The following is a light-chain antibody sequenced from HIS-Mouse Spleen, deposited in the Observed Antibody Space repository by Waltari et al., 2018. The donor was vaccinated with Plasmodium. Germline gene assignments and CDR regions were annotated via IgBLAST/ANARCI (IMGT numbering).Light chain of an antibody. CDR1: SSDVGGDNY. Sequence: QSALTQSPSASGSPGQSVTISCTGTSSDVGGDNYVSWYQQHPGKAPKLMIYEVSKRPSGVPDRFSGSKSGNTASLTVSGLQAEDEADYYCSSYAGSNNLVFGGGTKLTVL. J-gene: IGLJ2*01. CDR3: SSYAGSNNLV. V-gene: IGLV2-8*01. CDR2: EVS.